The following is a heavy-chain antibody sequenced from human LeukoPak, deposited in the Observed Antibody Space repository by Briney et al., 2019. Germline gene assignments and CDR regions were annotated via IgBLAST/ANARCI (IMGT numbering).Heavy chain of an antibody. J-gene: IGHJ4*02. Sequence: GGSLRLSCAASGFTFSSYAMHWVRQAPGKGLEWVAVISYDGSNKYYADSVKGRFTISRDNSKNTLYLQMNSLRAEDTAVYYCASTPLKVGARFLDYWGQGTLVTVSS. V-gene: IGHV3-30-3*01. CDR1: GFTFSSYA. D-gene: IGHD1-26*01. CDR2: ISYDGSNK. CDR3: ASTPLKVGARFLDY.